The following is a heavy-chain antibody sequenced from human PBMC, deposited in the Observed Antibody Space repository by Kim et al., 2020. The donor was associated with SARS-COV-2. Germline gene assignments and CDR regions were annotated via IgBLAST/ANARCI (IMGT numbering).Heavy chain of an antibody. CDR2: INHSGST. J-gene: IGHJ6*02. D-gene: IGHD5-12*01. CDR3: ARGRRLRPLKGYYGMDV. V-gene: IGHV4-34*01. CDR1: GGSFSGYY. Sequence: SETLSLTCAVYGGSFSGYYWSWIRQPPGKGLEWIGEINHSGSTNYNPSLKSRVTISVDTSKNQFSLKLSSVTAADTAVYYCARGRRLRPLKGYYGMDVWGQGTTVTVSS.